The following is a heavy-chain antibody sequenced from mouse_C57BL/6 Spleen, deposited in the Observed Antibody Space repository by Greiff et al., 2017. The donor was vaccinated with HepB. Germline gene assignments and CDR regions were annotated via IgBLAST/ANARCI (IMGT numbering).Heavy chain of an antibody. CDR2: INPNNGGT. CDR3: ARGGYYDYDRGYAMDY. D-gene: IGHD2-4*01. J-gene: IGHJ4*01. Sequence: VQLQQSGPELVKPGASVKMSCKASGYTFTDYNMHWVKQSHGKSLEWIGYINPNNGGTSYNQKFKGKATLTVNKSSSTAYMELRSLTSEDSAVYYCARGGYYDYDRGYAMDYWGQGTSVTVSS. CDR1: GYTFTDYN. V-gene: IGHV1-22*01.